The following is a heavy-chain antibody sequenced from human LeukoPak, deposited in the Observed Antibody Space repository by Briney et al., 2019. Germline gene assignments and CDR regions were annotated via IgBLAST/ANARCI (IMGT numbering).Heavy chain of an antibody. D-gene: IGHD5-18*01. CDR2: IRYDGSNK. CDR3: ARVRIQLWLRGKGFDP. V-gene: IGHV3-30*02. Sequence: PGGSLRLSCAASGFTFSSYGMHWVRQAPGKGLEWVAFIRYDGSNKYYADSVKGRFTISRDNSKNTLYLQMNSLRAEDTAVYYCARVRIQLWLRGKGFDPWGQGTLVTVSS. J-gene: IGHJ5*02. CDR1: GFTFSSYG.